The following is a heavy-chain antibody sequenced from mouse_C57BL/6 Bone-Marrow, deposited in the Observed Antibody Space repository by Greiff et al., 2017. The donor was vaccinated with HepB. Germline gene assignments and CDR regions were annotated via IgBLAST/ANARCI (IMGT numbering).Heavy chain of an antibody. V-gene: IGHV5-4*03. D-gene: IGHD4-1*01. CDR1: GFTFSSYA. CDR3: ARSFNWDVYFDY. Sequence: EVKVVESGGGLVKPGGSLKLSCAASGFTFSSYAMSWVRQTPEKRLEWVATISDGGSYTYYPDNVKGRFTISRDNAKHNLYLQMSHLKSEDTAMYYCARSFNWDVYFDYWGQGTTLTVSS. CDR2: ISDGGSYT. J-gene: IGHJ2*01.